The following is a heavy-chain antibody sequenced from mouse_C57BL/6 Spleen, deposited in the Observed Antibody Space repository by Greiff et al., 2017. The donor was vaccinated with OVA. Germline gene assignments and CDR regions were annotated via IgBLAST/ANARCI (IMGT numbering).Heavy chain of an antibody. CDR2: INPSNGGT. CDR1: GYTFTSYW. Sequence: QVQLQQPGTELVKPGASVKLSCKASGYTFTSYWMHWVKQRPGQGLEWIGNINPSNGGTNYNEKFKSKATLTVDKSSSTAYMQLSSLTSEDSAVYYCAREGAYYYGSRGWFAYWGQGTLGTVSA. V-gene: IGHV1-53*01. D-gene: IGHD1-1*01. CDR3: AREGAYYYGSRGWFAY. J-gene: IGHJ3*01.